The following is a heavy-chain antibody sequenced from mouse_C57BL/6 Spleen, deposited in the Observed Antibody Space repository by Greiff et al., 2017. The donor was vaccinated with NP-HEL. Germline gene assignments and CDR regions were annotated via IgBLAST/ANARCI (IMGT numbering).Heavy chain of an antibody. CDR2: IDPSDSYT. V-gene: IGHV1-69*01. J-gene: IGHJ4*01. CDR1: GYTFTSYW. CDR3: ARKPEGYYAMDY. Sequence: QVQLQQPGAELVMPGASVKLSCKASGYTFTSYWMHWVKQRPGQGLEWIGEIDPSDSYTNYNQKFKGKSTLTVDKSSSTAYMQLSSLTSEDSAVYYCARKPEGYYAMDYWGQGTSVTVAS. D-gene: IGHD6-1*01.